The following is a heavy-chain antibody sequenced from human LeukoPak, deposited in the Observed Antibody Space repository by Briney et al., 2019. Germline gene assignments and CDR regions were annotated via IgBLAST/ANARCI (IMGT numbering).Heavy chain of an antibody. Sequence: SETLSLTCAVYGGSFSGYYWSWIRQPPGKGLEWIGEINHSGSTNYNPSLKSRVTISVDTSKNQFSLKLSSVTAADTAVYYCARLEYYYDSSGYISLFFDYWGQGTLVTVSS. CDR1: GGSFSGYY. V-gene: IGHV4-34*01. CDR3: ARLEYYYDSSGYISLFFDY. J-gene: IGHJ4*02. CDR2: INHSGST. D-gene: IGHD3-22*01.